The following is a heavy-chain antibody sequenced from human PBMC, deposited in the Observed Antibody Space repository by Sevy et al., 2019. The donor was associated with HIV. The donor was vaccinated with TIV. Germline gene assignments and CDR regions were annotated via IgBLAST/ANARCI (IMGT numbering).Heavy chain of an antibody. D-gene: IGHD2-8*01. CDR2: IYHLGST. Sequence: SETLSLTCAVSGGTVSSDNYYWTWIRQHPGKGLEWIGYIYHLGSTSSNPSLKSRVTISVDTSKNQFSLKLRSVTAADTAVYFCAREAGYCSNGVCYTGWFDPWGQGTLVTVSS. CDR3: AREAGYCSNGVCYTGWFDP. V-gene: IGHV4-31*11. CDR1: GGTVSSDNYY. J-gene: IGHJ5*02.